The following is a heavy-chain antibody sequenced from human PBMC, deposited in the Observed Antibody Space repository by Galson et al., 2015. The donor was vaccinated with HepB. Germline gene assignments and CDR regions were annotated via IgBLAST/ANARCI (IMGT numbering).Heavy chain of an antibody. V-gene: IGHV3-7*01. Sequence: SLRLSCAASGFTFNNYWTSWVRQAPGKGLQWVANIKEDGSGKYYVDSVKGRFTISRDNANNSLYLQMSNLRAEDTAIYYCATVYSGSSWYPDYWGQGTLVAVSS. D-gene: IGHD6-13*01. CDR3: ATVYSGSSWYPDY. CDR2: IKEDGSGK. CDR1: GFTFNNYW. J-gene: IGHJ4*02.